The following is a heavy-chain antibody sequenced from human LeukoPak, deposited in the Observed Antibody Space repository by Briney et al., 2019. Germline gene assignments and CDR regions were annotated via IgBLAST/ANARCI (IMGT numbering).Heavy chain of an antibody. CDR2: IYYSGST. Sequence: PSETLSLTCTVSGASISGSYWSWIRQLPGKGLEWIGYIYYSGSTNYNPSLKSRVTISVDTSRNQFSLKLSSVTAADTAVYYCARKTTGTMSPYFDYWGQGTLVTVSS. V-gene: IGHV4-59*01. J-gene: IGHJ4*02. D-gene: IGHD1-1*01. CDR1: GASISGSY. CDR3: ARKTTGTMSPYFDY.